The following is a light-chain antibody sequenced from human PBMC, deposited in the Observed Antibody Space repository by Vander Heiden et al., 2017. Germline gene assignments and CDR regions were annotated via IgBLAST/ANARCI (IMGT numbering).Light chain of an antibody. CDR3: QQLNSYPRT. V-gene: IGKV1-9*01. CDR2: AAS. J-gene: IGKJ1*01. CDR1: QGISSY. Sequence: DIQLTQSPSFLSASVGDSVTITCRASQGISSYLAWYQQKPGKAPKLLIYAASTLQSGVPSRFSGSGSGTEFTLTISSLQPEDFATYYCQQLNSYPRTFGPGTKVEIK.